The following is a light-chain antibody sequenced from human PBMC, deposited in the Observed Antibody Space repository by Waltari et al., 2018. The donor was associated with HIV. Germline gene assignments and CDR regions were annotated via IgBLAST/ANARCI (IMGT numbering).Light chain of an antibody. Sequence: QSVLTQPPSASGTPGQRVTIHCSGSSPDTGSNYVYWYQQLPGTAPKLLLYRNTQRPSGVPDRFSGSKSGTSASLAISGLRSEDEADYYCAAWGNSLSLLFGGGTKLTVL. CDR2: RNT. V-gene: IGLV1-47*01. CDR3: AAWGNSLSLL. J-gene: IGLJ2*01. CDR1: SPDTGSNY.